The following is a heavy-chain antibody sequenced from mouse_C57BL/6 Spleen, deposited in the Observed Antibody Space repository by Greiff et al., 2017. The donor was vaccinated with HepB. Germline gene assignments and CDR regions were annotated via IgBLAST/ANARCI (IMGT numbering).Heavy chain of an antibody. D-gene: IGHD6-1*01. CDR3: TCRGSLPW. CDR1: GYTFTDYE. J-gene: IGHJ3*02. CDR2: IDPETGGT. Sequence: QVQLQQSGAELVRPGASVTLSCTASGYTFTDYEMHWVKQTPVYGLEWIGAIDPETGGTAYNQKFKGKAILTADKSSSTAYMELRSLTSEDSAVYCCTCRGSLPWWGQGTLVTVSA. V-gene: IGHV1-15*01.